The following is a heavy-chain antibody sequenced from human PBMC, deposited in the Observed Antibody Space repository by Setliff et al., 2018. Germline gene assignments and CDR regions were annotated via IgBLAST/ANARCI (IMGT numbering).Heavy chain of an antibody. CDR3: ASLSGGELWSHYGMDV. CDR1: GYTFTSYY. D-gene: IGHD5-18*01. V-gene: IGHV1-69*10. J-gene: IGHJ6*02. Sequence: SVKVSCKASGYTFTSYYMHWVRQATGQGLEWMGGIIPILGIANYAQKFQGRVTITADESTSTAYMELSSLRSEDTAVYYCASLSGGELWSHYGMDVWGQGTTVTVSS. CDR2: IIPILGIA.